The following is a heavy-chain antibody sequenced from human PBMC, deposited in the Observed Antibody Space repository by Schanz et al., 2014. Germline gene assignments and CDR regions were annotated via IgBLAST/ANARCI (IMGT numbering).Heavy chain of an antibody. CDR2: INTNTGNP. V-gene: IGHV7-4-1*02. CDR1: GYTFTNYA. D-gene: IGHD3-10*01. CDR3: ARRGIRGVFSSFDY. Sequence: QVQLVQSGSKLKKPGASVKVSCKASGYTFTNYAINWVRQAPGQGLEWMGWINTNTGNPTYAQAFTGRFLFSLDTSVNTAYLQISSLEADDTAVYCCARRGIRGVFSSFDYWGLGTLVTVSS. J-gene: IGHJ4*02.